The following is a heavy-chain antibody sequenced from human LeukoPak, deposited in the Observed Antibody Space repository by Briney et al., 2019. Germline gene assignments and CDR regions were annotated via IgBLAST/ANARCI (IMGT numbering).Heavy chain of an antibody. CDR3: ARGGTRPDNWFDP. J-gene: IGHJ5*02. V-gene: IGHV4-59*01. Sequence: PSETQSLTCNVSGGSISSYYWSWIRQPPGKGLEWIGYVYYSGSTNYNPSLKSRVTIPVDTSKNQFSLKLSSVTAADTAVYYCARGGTRPDNWFDPWGQGTLVTVSS. CDR2: VYYSGST. CDR1: GGSISSYY.